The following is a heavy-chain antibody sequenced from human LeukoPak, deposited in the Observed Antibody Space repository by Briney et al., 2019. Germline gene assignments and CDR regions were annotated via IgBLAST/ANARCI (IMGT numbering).Heavy chain of an antibody. CDR3: AADSSDYYYVI. CDR1: GFTFSSYA. Sequence: GGSLRLSCAASGFTFSSYAMSWVRQTPGKGLEWVSVIYSGGSTSYADSVKGRFTISRDNSKNTLYLQMNGLRAEDTAIYYCAADSSDYYYVIWGQGTLVTVSS. V-gene: IGHV3-23*01. J-gene: IGHJ4*02. CDR2: IYSGGST. D-gene: IGHD3-22*01.